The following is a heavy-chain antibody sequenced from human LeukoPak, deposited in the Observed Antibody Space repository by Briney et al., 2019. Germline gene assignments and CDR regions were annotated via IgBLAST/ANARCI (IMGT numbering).Heavy chain of an antibody. Sequence: GGSLWLSCAVSGFTVSDNHVTWVRQAPGKGLEWVAAISGSGGSTYYADSVKGRFTISRDNSKNTLYLQMNSLRVEDTAVYYCTKGFEGAGIAVATYWGQGTLVTVSS. D-gene: IGHD6-19*01. J-gene: IGHJ4*02. CDR2: ISGSGGST. CDR1: GFTVSDNH. CDR3: TKGFEGAGIAVATY. V-gene: IGHV3-23*01.